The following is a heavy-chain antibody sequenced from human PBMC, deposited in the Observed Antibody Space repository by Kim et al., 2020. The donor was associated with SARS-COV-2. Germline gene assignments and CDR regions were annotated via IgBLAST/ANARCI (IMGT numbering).Heavy chain of an antibody. CDR2: INHSGST. D-gene: IGHD6-19*01. CDR3: ASGTPQWLSRHSYYYIDV. Sequence: SETLSLTCAVYGGSFSGYYWSWIRQPPGKGLEWIGEINHSGSTNYNPSLKSRVTISVDTSKNPFYLKLRSVTAPDTAVSYCASGTPQWLSRHSYYYIDV. J-gene: IGHJ6*03. CDR1: GGSFSGYY. V-gene: IGHV4-34*01.